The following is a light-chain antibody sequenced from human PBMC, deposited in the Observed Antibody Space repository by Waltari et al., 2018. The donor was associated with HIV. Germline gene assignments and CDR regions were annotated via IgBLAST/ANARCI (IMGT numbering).Light chain of an antibody. CDR3: QSYDANTVV. CDR2: EDN. J-gene: IGLJ2*01. CDR1: SGRSDSTY. Sequence: NFMLTQPHSVSESPGKTVTISCPRSSGRSDSTYVQWHQQRPGSAPTSVIYEDNKRPSGVPDRFSGSIDSSSNSASLTIAGLKTEDEADYYCQSYDANTVVFGGGTKLTVL. V-gene: IGLV6-57*04.